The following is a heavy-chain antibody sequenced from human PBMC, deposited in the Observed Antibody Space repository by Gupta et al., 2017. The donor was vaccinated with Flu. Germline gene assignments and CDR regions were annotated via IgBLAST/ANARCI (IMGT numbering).Heavy chain of an antibody. V-gene: IGHV3-9*01. CDR2: ISRIHGGV. J-gene: IGHJ1*01. D-gene: IGHD2-8*01. CDR3: VRDTVDPGVEYFEH. CDR1: GFNFDDFD. Sequence: EVQLVESGGGLVQSGGSLSISCAGYGFNFDDFDMHWVRQAPGTGLEWVSRISRIHGGVDYADSVKGRFTVSRDNGKNSFVLQMNNLRLEDTAVDYCVRDTVDPGVEYFEHWGHGTRVTVSS.